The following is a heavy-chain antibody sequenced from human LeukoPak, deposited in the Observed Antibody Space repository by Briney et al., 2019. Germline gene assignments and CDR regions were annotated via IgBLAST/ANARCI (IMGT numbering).Heavy chain of an antibody. CDR2: IGTAGDT. CDR3: AAANLRLGELSLYY. J-gene: IGHJ4*02. V-gene: IGHV3-13*01. Sequence: PGGSPRLSCAASGFTFSSYDMHWVRQATGKGLEWVSAIGTAGDTYYPSSVKGRFTISRENAKNSLYLQMNSLRAGDTAVYYCAAANLRLGELSLYYWGQGTLVTVSS. D-gene: IGHD3-16*02. CDR1: GFTFSSYD.